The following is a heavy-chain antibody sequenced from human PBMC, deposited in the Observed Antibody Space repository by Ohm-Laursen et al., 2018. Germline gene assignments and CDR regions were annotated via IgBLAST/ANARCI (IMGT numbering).Heavy chain of an antibody. J-gene: IGHJ6*02. V-gene: IGHV3-21*01. CDR2: ISSSSSYI. D-gene: IGHD3-3*01. CDR3: ARDVSPYDFWSGYYPYYYYYGMDV. CDR1: GFTFSSYS. Sequence: SLRLSCAASGFTFSSYSMNWVRQAPGKGLEWVSSISSSSSYIYYADSVKGRFTISRDNAKNSLYLQMNSLRAEDTAVYYCARDVSPYDFWSGYYPYYYYYGMDVWGQGTTVTVSS.